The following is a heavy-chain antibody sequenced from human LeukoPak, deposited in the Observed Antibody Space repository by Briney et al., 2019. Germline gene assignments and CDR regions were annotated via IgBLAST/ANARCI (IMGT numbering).Heavy chain of an antibody. Sequence: SGTLSLTCAVSGVSIRSTNWWSWVRQPPGKGLEWIGEIYHSGSTNYNPSLKSRVTISVDTSKNQFSLKLNSVTAADTAVYYCARVSDPGGYYYYYYMDVWGKGTTVTVSS. J-gene: IGHJ6*03. D-gene: IGHD3-16*01. V-gene: IGHV4-4*02. CDR1: GVSIRSTNW. CDR2: IYHSGST. CDR3: ARVSDPGGYYYYYYMDV.